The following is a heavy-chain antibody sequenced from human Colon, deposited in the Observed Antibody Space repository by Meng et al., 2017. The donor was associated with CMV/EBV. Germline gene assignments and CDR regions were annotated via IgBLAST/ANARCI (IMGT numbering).Heavy chain of an antibody. CDR3: AKEAGGAHYGLDV. CDR2: ISHDGNKK. D-gene: IGHD1-26*01. CDR1: GSLFSLYP. V-gene: IGHV3-30*02. J-gene: IGHJ6*02. Sequence: GGSLRLSCAGSGSLFSLYPVAWVRQAPGKGLEWVAQISHDGNKKHYADSMKGRFTISRDNINNTLNLHMDGLRVEDTAVYYCAKEAGGAHYGLDVWGQRTTVTVSS.